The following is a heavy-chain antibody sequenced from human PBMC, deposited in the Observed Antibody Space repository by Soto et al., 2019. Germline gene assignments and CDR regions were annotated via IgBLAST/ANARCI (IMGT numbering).Heavy chain of an antibody. Sequence: KPSETLSLTCTVSGGSVSSYWWSWIRQPPGKGLEWIGYIYYTGSTNYNPSLKSRVTISLDASKSQFSLKLSSVTAADTAVYYCARGPGASGTYHYFFDYWGPGTLVTVSS. J-gene: IGHJ4*02. CDR3: ARGPGASGTYHYFFDY. CDR2: IYYTGST. V-gene: IGHV4-59*02. CDR1: GGSVSSYW. D-gene: IGHD3-10*01.